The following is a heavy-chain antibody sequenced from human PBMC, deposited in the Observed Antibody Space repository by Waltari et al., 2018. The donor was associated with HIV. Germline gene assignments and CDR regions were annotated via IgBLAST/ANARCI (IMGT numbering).Heavy chain of an antibody. CDR1: GFTFSNYT. Sequence: EVQLVESGGGLVQPGGSLRLSCAASGFTFSNYTMNGVRKDPGKGLEWVSYISRSSSSIFYADSVKGRFTISRDNAKNSLYLQMNSLRVEDTAVYYCARDINGGWGYWGQGTLVTVAS. CDR2: ISRSSSSI. V-gene: IGHV3-48*01. CDR3: ARDINGGWGY. D-gene: IGHD7-27*01. J-gene: IGHJ4*02.